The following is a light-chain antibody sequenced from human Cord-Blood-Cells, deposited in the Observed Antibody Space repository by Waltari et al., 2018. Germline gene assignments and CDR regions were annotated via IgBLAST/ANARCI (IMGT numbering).Light chain of an antibody. CDR1: QSISSY. CDR3: QQSYSTPYT. Sequence: DIHMTQSPFSLYASVADTVTITCRASQSISSYLDWYQQKPGKAPKLLIYAASSLQSGVPSRFSGSGSGTDFTLTISSLQPEDFAAYYCQQSYSTPYTFGQGTKLEIK. CDR2: AAS. V-gene: IGKV1-39*01. J-gene: IGKJ2*01.